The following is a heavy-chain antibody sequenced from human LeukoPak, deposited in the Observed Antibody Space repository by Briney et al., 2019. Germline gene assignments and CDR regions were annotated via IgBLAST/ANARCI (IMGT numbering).Heavy chain of an antibody. V-gene: IGHV3-23*01. D-gene: IGHD5-24*01. Sequence: PGWALSLPRAHSLFTLSNYAMSWVRQAPGTGLEWVATITGSGDTTYYAHSVKGRFTISRDNSKNTLYLQMNSLRAEDTAVYYCAKDWSINVEIATSGDYWGQGTLVTVSS. CDR3: AKDWSINVEIATSGDY. CDR1: LFTLSNYA. CDR2: ITGSGDTT. J-gene: IGHJ4*02.